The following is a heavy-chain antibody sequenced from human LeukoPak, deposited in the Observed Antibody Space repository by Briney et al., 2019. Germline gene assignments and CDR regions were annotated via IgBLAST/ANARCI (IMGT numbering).Heavy chain of an antibody. Sequence: DPSETLSLTCAVYGGSFSGYYWSWIRQPPGKGLEWIGEINHSGSTNYNPSLKGRVTISVDTSKNQFSLKLSSVTAADTAVYYCASIIVVVPAAIPTYFDYWGQGTLVTVSS. CDR3: ASIIVVVPAAIPTYFDY. CDR2: INHSGST. D-gene: IGHD2-2*02. CDR1: GGSFSGYY. V-gene: IGHV4-34*01. J-gene: IGHJ4*02.